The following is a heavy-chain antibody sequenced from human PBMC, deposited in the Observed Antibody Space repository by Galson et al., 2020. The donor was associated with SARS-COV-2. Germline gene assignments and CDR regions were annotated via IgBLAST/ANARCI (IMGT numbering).Heavy chain of an antibody. Sequence: SLKISCAASGFTFDDYAMHWVRQAPGKGLEWVSGISWNSGSIGYADSVKGRFTISRDNAKNSLYLQMNSLRAEDTALYYCAKDPTGYSSSWTVYWGQGTLVTVSS. J-gene: IGHJ4*02. V-gene: IGHV3-9*01. D-gene: IGHD6-13*01. CDR1: GFTFDDYA. CDR3: AKDPTGYSSSWTVY. CDR2: ISWNSGSI.